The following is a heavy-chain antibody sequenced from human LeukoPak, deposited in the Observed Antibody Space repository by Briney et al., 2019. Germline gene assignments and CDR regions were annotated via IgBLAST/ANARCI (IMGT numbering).Heavy chain of an antibody. J-gene: IGHJ4*02. D-gene: IGHD2-2*01. CDR1: GGSISSSSYY. CDR2: IYYSGST. Sequence: SETLSLTCTVSGGSISSSSYYWGWIRQPPWKGLEWIGSIYYSGSTYYSPSLKSRVTISVDTSKNQFSLKLSSVTAADTAVYYCGRQADCSSTSCYDYWGQGTLVTVSS. CDR3: GRQADCSSTSCYDY. V-gene: IGHV4-39*01.